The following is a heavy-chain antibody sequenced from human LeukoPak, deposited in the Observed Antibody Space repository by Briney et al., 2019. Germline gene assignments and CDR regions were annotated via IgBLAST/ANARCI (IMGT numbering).Heavy chain of an antibody. CDR2: INRSGST. CDR3: ARNKGKPRARSYYYYYGMDV. V-gene: IGHV4-34*01. D-gene: IGHD1-14*01. J-gene: IGHJ6*02. CDR1: GGSFSGYY. Sequence: SETLSLTCAVYGGSFSGYYWSWIRQPPGKGLEWIGEINRSGSTNYNPSLKSRVTISVDMSKNQFSLKLSSVTAADTAVYYCARNKGKPRARSYYYYYGMDVWGQGTTVTVSS.